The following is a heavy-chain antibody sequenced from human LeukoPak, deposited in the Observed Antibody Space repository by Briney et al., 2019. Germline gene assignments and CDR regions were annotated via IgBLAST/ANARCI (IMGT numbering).Heavy chain of an antibody. CDR3: ARVNSGYDLGFDP. V-gene: IGHV1-2*02. CDR2: INPNSGGT. Sequence: ASVKVSCKASGYTFTGCYIHWVRQAPGQGLEWMGWINPNSGGTNYAQKFQGRVTMTRDTSISTAYMELSRLRSDDTAVYYCARVNSGYDLGFDPWGQGTLVTVSS. J-gene: IGHJ5*02. CDR1: GYTFTGCY. D-gene: IGHD5-12*01.